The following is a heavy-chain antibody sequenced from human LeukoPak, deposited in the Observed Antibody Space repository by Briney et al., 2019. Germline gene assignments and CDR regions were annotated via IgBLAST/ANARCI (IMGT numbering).Heavy chain of an antibody. D-gene: IGHD3-3*01. J-gene: IGHJ4*02. Sequence: GGSLRLSCAASGFTFSSYEMNWVRQAPGKGLEWVSYISDSGSTIYYADSVKGRFTISRDNAKNSLYLQMNSLRAEDTAVYYCARDYRGSAIFGVVFGIDYWGQGTLVAVSS. CDR2: ISDSGSTI. CDR3: ARDYRGSAIFGVVFGIDY. CDR1: GFTFSSYE. V-gene: IGHV3-48*03.